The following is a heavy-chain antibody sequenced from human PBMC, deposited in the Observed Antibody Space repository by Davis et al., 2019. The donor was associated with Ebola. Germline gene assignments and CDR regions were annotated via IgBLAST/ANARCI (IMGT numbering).Heavy chain of an antibody. V-gene: IGHV4-39*01. J-gene: IGHJ4*02. CDR2: IYYSGRT. Sequence: SETLSLTCTVSGGSISSSSYYWGWIRQPPGKGLEWIGSIYYSGRTYYNPSLKSRVTISVDTSKNQFSLKLSSVTAADTAVYYCARRKDTLQWLVTGGFDYWGQGTLVTVSS. CDR1: GGSISSSSYY. D-gene: IGHD6-19*01. CDR3: ARRKDTLQWLVTGGFDY.